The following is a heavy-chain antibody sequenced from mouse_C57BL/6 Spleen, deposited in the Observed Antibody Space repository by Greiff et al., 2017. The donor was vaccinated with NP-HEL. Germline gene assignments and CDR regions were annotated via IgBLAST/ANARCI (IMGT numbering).Heavy chain of an antibody. Sequence: VQLQQSGPELVKPGASVKISCKASGYTFTDYYMNWVKQSHGKSLEWIGDINPNNGGTSYNQKFKGKATLTVDKSSSTAYMELRSLTSEDSAVYYCARDSIRGPFAYWGQGTLVTVSA. CDR3: ARDSIRGPFAY. V-gene: IGHV1-26*01. J-gene: IGHJ3*01. CDR2: INPNNGGT. D-gene: IGHD3-2*02. CDR1: GYTFTDYY.